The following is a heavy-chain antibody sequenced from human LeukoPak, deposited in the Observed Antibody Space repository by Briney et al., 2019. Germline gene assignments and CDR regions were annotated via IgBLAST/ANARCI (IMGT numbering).Heavy chain of an antibody. CDR1: GFMLSDYS. Sequence: LAGGSLRLSCEVSGFMLSDYSVNWVRQAPGRRLEWVAVISFDGNQEYYPDSVKGRFTISRDNSKNTLYLQMNGLKTEDTAVYYCAREGSIVARTDYWGQGALVIVSS. D-gene: IGHD3-16*02. J-gene: IGHJ4*02. CDR3: AREGSIVARTDY. V-gene: IGHV3-30*03. CDR2: ISFDGNQE.